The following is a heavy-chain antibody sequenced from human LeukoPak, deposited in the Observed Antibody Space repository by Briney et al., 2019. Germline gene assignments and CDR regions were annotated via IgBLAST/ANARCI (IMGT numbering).Heavy chain of an antibody. J-gene: IGHJ6*02. Sequence: SETLSLTCTVSGGSISSYYWSWIRQPPGKGLEWIGYIYYSGSTNYNPSLKSRVTISVHTSKNQFSLKLSSVTASDTAVYYCARDLPRLYGMDVWGQGTTVTVSS. CDR1: GGSISSYY. V-gene: IGHV4-59*01. CDR3: ARDLPRLYGMDV. CDR2: IYYSGST. D-gene: IGHD6-25*01.